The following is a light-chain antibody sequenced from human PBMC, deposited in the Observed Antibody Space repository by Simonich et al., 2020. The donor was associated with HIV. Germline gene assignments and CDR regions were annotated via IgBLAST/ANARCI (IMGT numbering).Light chain of an antibody. V-gene: IGLV3-19*01. CDR1: SLRSYS. J-gene: IGLJ2*01. CDR3: NSRDSSGRHRV. CDR2: CGY. Sequence: SELTQDPAVSVALGQTVRITCLGDSLRSYSATWYQQKSRQAPVLVIYCGYKRPSGIPDRFSGSGSGNTASLTITGAQAEDEADYFCNSRDSSGRHRVFGGGTKLTVL.